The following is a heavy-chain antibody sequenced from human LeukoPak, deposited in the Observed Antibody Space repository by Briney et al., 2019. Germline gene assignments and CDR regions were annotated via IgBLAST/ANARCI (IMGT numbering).Heavy chain of an antibody. CDR3: ARDPHVSY. V-gene: IGHV3-53*01. D-gene: IGHD3-10*02. Sequence: GGSLRLSCAASGVIVSSNYMTWVRQAPGKGLEWVSVIYSDGSTFYADSVKGRFTISRDTSKNTLYLQMNNLRADDTAVYYCARDPHVSYWGQGALVTVSS. CDR2: IYSDGST. J-gene: IGHJ4*02. CDR1: GVIVSSNY.